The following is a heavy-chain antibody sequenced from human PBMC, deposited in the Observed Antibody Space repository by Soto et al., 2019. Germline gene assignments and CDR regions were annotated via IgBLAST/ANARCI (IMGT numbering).Heavy chain of an antibody. CDR2: IYWDDDK. V-gene: IGHV2-5*02. CDR1: GFSLSTSRVG. CDR3: AHTSGGGNSACFDY. D-gene: IGHD2-21*02. Sequence: QITLKESGPPLVKPTQTLTLTCTFSGFSLSTSRVGVGWIRQPPGKALEWLALIYWDDDKRYSPSLKSRLTITKDTSKNQVVLTMTNTDPVDTATYDCAHTSGGGNSACFDYWGQGTLVTVSS. J-gene: IGHJ4*02.